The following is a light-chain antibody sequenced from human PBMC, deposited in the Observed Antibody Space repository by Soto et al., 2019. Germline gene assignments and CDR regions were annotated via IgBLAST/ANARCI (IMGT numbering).Light chain of an antibody. J-gene: IGKJ2*01. Sequence: EIVLTQSPGTLSLSPGDRATLSCRASQSVSSIYLAWYQQKPGQAPRLLIYRASSRATGIPDRFSGSGSGTDFTLPISRLEPEDFAVYYCQQYGGSPPYTFGQGTKLEIK. CDR1: QSVSSIY. CDR2: RAS. CDR3: QQYGGSPPYT. V-gene: IGKV3-20*01.